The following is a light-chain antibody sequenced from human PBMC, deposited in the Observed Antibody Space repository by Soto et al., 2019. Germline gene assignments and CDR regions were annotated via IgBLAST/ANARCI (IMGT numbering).Light chain of an antibody. Sequence: DIVMTQSPDSLAVSLGERATINCKSSQSVLYSSTNNNYLAWHQQKPGQPPKLLIYWASTRESGVPDRFSGSGSGTDFTLTISSLQSEDVGVYYCQQYDNWPPKTFGGGTKVDIK. J-gene: IGKJ4*01. CDR1: QSVLYSSTNNNY. CDR3: QQYDNWPPKT. CDR2: WAS. V-gene: IGKV4-1*01.